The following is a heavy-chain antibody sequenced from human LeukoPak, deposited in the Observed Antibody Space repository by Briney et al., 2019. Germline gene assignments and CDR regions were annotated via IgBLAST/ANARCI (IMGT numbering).Heavy chain of an antibody. Sequence: GGSLRLSCAASGFTFSDYYMSWIRQAPGKGLEWVSYISSCGSTIYYADSVKGRFTISRDNAKNSLYLQMNSLRAEDTAVYYCSSDRDVRHYYIDYWGQGTLVTVSS. CDR3: SSDRDVRHYYIDY. CDR1: GFTFSDYY. V-gene: IGHV3-11*04. D-gene: IGHD3-16*01. J-gene: IGHJ4*02. CDR2: ISSCGSTI.